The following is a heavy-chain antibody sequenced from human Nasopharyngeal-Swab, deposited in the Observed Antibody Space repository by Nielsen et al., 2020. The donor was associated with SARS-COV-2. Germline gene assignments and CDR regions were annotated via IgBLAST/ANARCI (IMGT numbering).Heavy chain of an antibody. J-gene: IGHJ4*02. V-gene: IGHV3-74*01. D-gene: IGHD3-22*01. Sequence: WIRQPPGKRLVWVSRINSDGSSTSYADSVKGRFTISRDSAKNTLYLQMNSLRAEDTAVYYCARDEITMIAAFDYWGQGTLVTVSS. CDR2: INSDGSST. CDR3: ARDEITMIAAFDY.